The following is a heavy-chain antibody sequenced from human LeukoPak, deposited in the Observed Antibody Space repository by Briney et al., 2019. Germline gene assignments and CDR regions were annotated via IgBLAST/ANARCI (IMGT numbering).Heavy chain of an antibody. V-gene: IGHV3-23*01. J-gene: IGHJ1*01. CDR3: AKDVNYYDSSGYSIFQH. D-gene: IGHD3-22*01. CDR1: GFTFDDYA. Sequence: GGSLRLSWAASGFTFDDYAMHWVRQAPGKGLEGVSGISGSGGSTYYADSVKGRFTISRDNSKNPLYLQMYSLRAWDTAVYYCAKDVNYYDSSGYSIFQHWGQGTLVTVSS. CDR2: ISGSGGST.